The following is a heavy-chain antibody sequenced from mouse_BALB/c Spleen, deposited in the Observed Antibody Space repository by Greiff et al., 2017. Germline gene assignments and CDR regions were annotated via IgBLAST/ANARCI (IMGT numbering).Heavy chain of an antibody. CDR3: AREYRLLRLQDAMDY. D-gene: IGHD1-2*01. J-gene: IGHJ4*01. Sequence: QVQLQQSGAELVRPGSSVKISCKASGYAFSSYWMNWVKQRPGQGLEWIGQIYPGDGDTNYNGKFKGKATLTADKSSSTAYMQLSSLTSEDSAVYFCAREYRLLRLQDAMDYWGQGTSVTVSS. V-gene: IGHV1-80*01. CDR1: GYAFSSYW. CDR2: IYPGDGDT.